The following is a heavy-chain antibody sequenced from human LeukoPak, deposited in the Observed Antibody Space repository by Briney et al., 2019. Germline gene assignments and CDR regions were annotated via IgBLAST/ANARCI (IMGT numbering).Heavy chain of an antibody. J-gene: IGHJ3*02. CDR1: GFTFRDYW. Sequence: GGSLRLSCGASGFTFRDYWMSWVRQAPGKGLEWVTNTNQGGSEKYYVDSVKGRFTISRDNAKNSLFLQMNSLRVEDTAVYYCVRDRLDYHSGFDIWGQGTTVTVSP. D-gene: IGHD3-10*01. CDR2: TNQGGSEK. V-gene: IGHV3-7*01. CDR3: VRDRLDYHSGFDI.